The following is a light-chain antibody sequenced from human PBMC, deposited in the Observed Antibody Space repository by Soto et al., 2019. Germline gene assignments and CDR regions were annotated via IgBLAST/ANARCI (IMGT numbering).Light chain of an antibody. CDR3: QQSSSSPRT. CDR2: DAS. Sequence: DIQMTHSPSSLSASVGDRVTITCRASQSISTSLNWYQQKPGKAPKVLIYDASSLQGGLPSRFRGSGSGTDFTLTITSLQPEDFATYYCQQSSSSPRTFGQGTK. CDR1: QSISTS. J-gene: IGKJ1*01. V-gene: IGKV1-39*01.